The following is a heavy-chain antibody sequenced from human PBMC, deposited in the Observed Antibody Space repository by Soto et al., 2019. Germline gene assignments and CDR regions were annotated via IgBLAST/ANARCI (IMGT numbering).Heavy chain of an antibody. D-gene: IGHD1-26*01. Sequence: ASVKVSCKASGYTFTSYGISWVRQAPGQGLEWMGWISAYNGNTNYAQKLQGRVTMTTDKSTSTAYMELRSLRSDDTAVYYCARGYYASEYYYYGMDVWGQGTTVTASS. V-gene: IGHV1-18*04. CDR3: ARGYYASEYYYYGMDV. CDR1: GYTFTSYG. CDR2: ISAYNGNT. J-gene: IGHJ6*02.